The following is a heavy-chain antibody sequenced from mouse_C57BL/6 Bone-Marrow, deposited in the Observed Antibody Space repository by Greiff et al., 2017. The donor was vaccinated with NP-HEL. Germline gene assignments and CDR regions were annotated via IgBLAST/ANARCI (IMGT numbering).Heavy chain of an antibody. CDR1: GYTFTDYY. V-gene: IGHV1-26*01. J-gene: IGHJ2*01. CDR3: ARWGAGSTYFDY. CDR2: INPNNGGT. Sequence: VQLQQSGPELVKPGASVKISCKASGYTFTDYYMNWVKQSHGKSLEWIGDINPNNGGTSYNQKFKGKATLTVDKSSSTAYMELRSLTSEDSAVYYCARWGAGSTYFDYWGKGTTLTVSS. D-gene: IGHD1-1*01.